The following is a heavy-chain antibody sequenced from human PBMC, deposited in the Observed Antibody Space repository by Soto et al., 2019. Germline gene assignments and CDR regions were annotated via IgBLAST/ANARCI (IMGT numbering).Heavy chain of an antibody. CDR2: ISGSGGST. D-gene: IGHD2-2*01. CDR3: AKDLGVVPA. CDR1: GFTFSSYA. V-gene: IGHV3-23*01. J-gene: IGHJ4*02. Sequence: PGGSLRLSCPASGFTFSSYAMSGVRQAPGKGLEWVSAISGSGGSTYYADSVKGRFTIPRDNSKNTLYLQMNSLRAEDTAVYYCAKDLGVVPAWGQGTLVTVSS.